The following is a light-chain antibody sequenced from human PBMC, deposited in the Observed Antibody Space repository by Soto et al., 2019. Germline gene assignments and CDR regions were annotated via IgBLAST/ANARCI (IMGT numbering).Light chain of an antibody. CDR2: EVS. CDR3: SSYISSSTLV. CDR1: SSDIGGFNY. V-gene: IGLV2-14*01. J-gene: IGLJ1*01. Sequence: QSALTQPASVSGSPGQSITISCTGTSSDIGGFNYVSWYQHHPGKAPKLMIYEVSDRPSGVSNRFSGSKSGSTASLTISGLQAEDESDYYCSSYISSSTLVFGTGTKVAVL.